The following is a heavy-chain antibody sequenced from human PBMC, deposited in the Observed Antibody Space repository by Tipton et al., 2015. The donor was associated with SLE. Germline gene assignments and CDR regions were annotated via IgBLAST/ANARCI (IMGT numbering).Heavy chain of an antibody. CDR2: INHRGST. CDR1: GGSFSGYY. Sequence: TLSLTCAVYGGSFSGYYWSWIRQPPGKGLEWIGQINHRGSTNYNPSLKSRVTISIDTSKNQFSVKLSSVTAADTAVYYCARGSDSSNWRARNNWLDPWGRGPGVTGSS. V-gene: IGHV4-34*01. D-gene: IGHD6-13*01. J-gene: IGHJ5*02. CDR3: ARGSDSSNWRARNNWLDP.